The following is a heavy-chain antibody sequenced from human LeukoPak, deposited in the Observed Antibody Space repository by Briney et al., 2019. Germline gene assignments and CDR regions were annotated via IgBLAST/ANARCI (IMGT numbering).Heavy chain of an antibody. V-gene: IGHV1-2*04. D-gene: IGHD6-13*01. CDR3: ARDSSSSWTSFDY. Sequence: ASVKVSCKASGYTFTGYYMHWVRQAPGQGLEWMGWINPNSGGTNYAQKFQGWVTMTRDTSISTAYMELSRLRSDDTAVYYCARDSSSSWTSFDYWGQGTLVTVSS. CDR1: GYTFTGYY. CDR2: INPNSGGT. J-gene: IGHJ4*02.